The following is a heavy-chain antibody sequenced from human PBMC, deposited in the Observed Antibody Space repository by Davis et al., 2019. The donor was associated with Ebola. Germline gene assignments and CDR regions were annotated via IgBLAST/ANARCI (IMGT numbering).Heavy chain of an antibody. V-gene: IGHV3-30*02. CDR1: GFIFSSYG. D-gene: IGHD6-19*01. CDR3: ASGIAVAGALDY. J-gene: IGHJ4*02. Sequence: GESLKISCAASGFIFSSYGMHWVRQAPGKGLEWVAFIRYDGSNKYYADSVKGRFTISRDNSKNTLYLQMNSLRAEDTAVYYCASGIAVAGALDYWGQGTLVTVSS. CDR2: IRYDGSNK.